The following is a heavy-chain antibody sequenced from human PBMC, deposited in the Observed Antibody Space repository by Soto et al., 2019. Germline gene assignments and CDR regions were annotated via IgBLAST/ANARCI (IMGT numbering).Heavy chain of an antibody. CDR2: INAGNGNT. D-gene: IGHD2-2*03. CDR3: ARAPGYCSSTSCRSYYMDV. V-gene: IGHV1-3*01. Sequence: ASVKVSCKASGYTFTSYAMHWVRQAPGQRNEWMGWINAGNGNTKYSQKFQGRVTITRDTSASTAYMELSSLRSEDTAVYYCARAPGYCSSTSCRSYYMDVWGKGTTVTVSS. CDR1: GYTFTSYA. J-gene: IGHJ6*03.